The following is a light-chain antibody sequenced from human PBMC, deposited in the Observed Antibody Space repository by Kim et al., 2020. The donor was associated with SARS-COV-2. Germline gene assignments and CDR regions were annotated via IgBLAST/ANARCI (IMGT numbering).Light chain of an antibody. J-gene: IGKJ4*01. V-gene: IGKV3-20*01. Sequence: PGERATRACRASKRVRSKYLAWYHQKAGQAPGLLLFGASTRATGIPDRFSGSGSGTDFTLTISRLEPEDFAVYYCQQYAGSRLTFGAGTKVYIK. CDR3: QQYAGSRLT. CDR2: GAS. CDR1: KRVRSKY.